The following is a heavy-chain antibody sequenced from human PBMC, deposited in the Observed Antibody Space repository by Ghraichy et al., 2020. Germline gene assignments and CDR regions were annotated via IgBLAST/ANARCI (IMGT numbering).Heavy chain of an antibody. V-gene: IGHV3-23*01. Sequence: GGSLRLSCAASGFTFSTSGMSWVRQPPGKGLEWVSSISGSGVDTFYAASVKGRFTISRDNSKNTLYLQMNSLRAEDTALYYCARRYDDDWGQGTLVTVSS. J-gene: IGHJ4*02. CDR2: ISGSGVDT. CDR1: GFTFSTSG. D-gene: IGHD1-1*01. CDR3: ARRYDDD.